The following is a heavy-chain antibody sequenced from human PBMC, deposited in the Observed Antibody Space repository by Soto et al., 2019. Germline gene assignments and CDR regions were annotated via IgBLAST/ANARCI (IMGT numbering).Heavy chain of an antibody. J-gene: IGHJ4*02. CDR1: GLTFSTNW. Sequence: EVQLVESGGALVQPGGPLRLSGEPSGLTFSTNWMPGVGQTPGKGLVWVSRVNSDGHDTVYADSVKGRFTLSRDNAKNTVFLQMSSLRAEDTAVYYCARGRENYSYFDYWGQGIVVTVSS. CDR3: ARGRENYSYFDY. CDR2: VNSDGHDT. V-gene: IGHV3-74*01. D-gene: IGHD1-26*01.